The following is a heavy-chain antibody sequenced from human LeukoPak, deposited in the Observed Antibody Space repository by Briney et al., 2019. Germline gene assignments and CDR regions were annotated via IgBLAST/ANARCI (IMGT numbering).Heavy chain of an antibody. V-gene: IGHV3-11*01. D-gene: IGHD2-21*01. CDR1: GFTFSDYY. Sequence: GGSLRLSCAASGFTFSDYYMSWIRQAPGKGLEWVSYISSSGSTIYYADSVKGRFTISRDNAKNSLYLQMNSLRAEDTAVYYCAREENLWATYSLDYWGQGTLVTVSS. J-gene: IGHJ4*02. CDR3: AREENLWATYSLDY. CDR2: ISSSGSTI.